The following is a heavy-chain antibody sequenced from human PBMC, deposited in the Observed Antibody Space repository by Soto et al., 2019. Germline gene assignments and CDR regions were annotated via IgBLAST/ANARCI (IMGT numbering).Heavy chain of an antibody. D-gene: IGHD5-12*01. Sequence: QVQLQVSGPGLVMPSGTLSLACAVSGGSVSNNNWWRGVRQSPGKGLEWIREIHHSGGTSYNPSLAGRATLSVDYTKNELSLRLNYVTSAYTAVYYCTKNSAYALDYWGLGILVTVSS. J-gene: IGHJ4*02. V-gene: IGHV4-4*02. CDR1: GGSVSNNNW. CDR3: TKNSAYALDY. CDR2: IHHSGGT.